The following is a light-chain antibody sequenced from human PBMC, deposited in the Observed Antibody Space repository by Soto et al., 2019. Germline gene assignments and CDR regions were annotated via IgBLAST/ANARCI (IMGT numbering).Light chain of an antibody. CDR3: QQYNNWRVT. J-gene: IGKJ1*01. CDR2: GAS. Sequence: EIVMTQSPGTLSVSPGERATLSCRASQSLGSNLAWYQQKPGQAPRLLIYGASTRATGIPARFSGSGSGTAFTLTISSLQSEDFAVYYCQQYNNWRVTFGQGTKVEIK. V-gene: IGKV3-15*01. CDR1: QSLGSN.